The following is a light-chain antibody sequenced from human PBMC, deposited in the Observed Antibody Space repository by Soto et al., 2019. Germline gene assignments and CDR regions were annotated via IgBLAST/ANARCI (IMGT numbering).Light chain of an antibody. Sequence: DIHMTQSPSTLSASVGDRVTITCRASQSISIWLAWYQQKPGKAPNLLIYKTSSLETGVPSRFSGSGSGTEFTLTINSLQPYDFATYYCQHWHDYSWTFGQGTKVEVK. CDR2: KTS. CDR3: QHWHDYSWT. V-gene: IGKV1-5*03. CDR1: QSISIW. J-gene: IGKJ1*01.